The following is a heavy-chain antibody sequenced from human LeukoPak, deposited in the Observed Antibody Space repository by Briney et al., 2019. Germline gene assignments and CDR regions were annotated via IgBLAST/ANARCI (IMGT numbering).Heavy chain of an antibody. D-gene: IGHD3-22*01. CDR3: ARALTYYYDSSGYSLHY. V-gene: IGHV1-69*05. Sequence: GSSVKVSCRASGGTFSSYAISWVRQAPGQGLEWMGGIIPIFGTANYAQKFQGRVTITTDESTSTAYMELSSLRSEDTAVYYCARALTYYYDSSGYSLHYWGQGTLVTVSS. J-gene: IGHJ4*02. CDR2: IIPIFGTA. CDR1: GGTFSSYA.